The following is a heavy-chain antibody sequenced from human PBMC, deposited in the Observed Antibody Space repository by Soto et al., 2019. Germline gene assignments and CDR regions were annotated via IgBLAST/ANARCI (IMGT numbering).Heavy chain of an antibody. D-gene: IGHD3-22*01. CDR1: GYSFAGYW. J-gene: IGHJ4*02. CDR2: IDPSDSQT. CDR3: ASQIYDSDTGPTFQYYFDF. V-gene: IGHV5-10-1*01. Sequence: PGESLKISCKGSGYSFAGYWITWVRQKPGKGLEWMGRIDPSDSQTYYSPSFRGHVTISVTKSITTVFLQWSSLRASDTAMYYCASQIYDSDTGPTFQYYFDFWGQGTPVTVSS.